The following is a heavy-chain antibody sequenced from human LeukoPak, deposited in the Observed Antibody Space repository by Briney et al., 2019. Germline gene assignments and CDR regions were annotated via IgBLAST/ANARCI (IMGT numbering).Heavy chain of an antibody. CDR1: GFTVSSNY. J-gene: IGHJ4*02. CDR2: IYSGGST. Sequence: PGGSLRLSCAASGFTVSSNYMSWVRQAPGKGLEWVSVIYSGGSTYYADSVKGRFTISRDNSKNTLYLQMNSLTVEDTSFYYCARVSYSGSYHFDYWGQGALVTVSS. V-gene: IGHV3-53*01. CDR3: ARVSYSGSYHFDY. D-gene: IGHD1-26*01.